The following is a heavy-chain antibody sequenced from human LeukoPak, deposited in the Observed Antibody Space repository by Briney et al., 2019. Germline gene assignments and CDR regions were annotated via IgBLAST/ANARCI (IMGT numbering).Heavy chain of an antibody. Sequence: GGSLRLSCTASGFTFSSYEMNWVRQAPGKGLEWISYITSAGSTKYYADSVNGRFTISRDNVKNSLYLRMNSVRAEDTAVYYCARREICFEEFTLAYWGQGTLVTVSS. CDR3: ARREICFEEFTLAY. D-gene: IGHD3-16*01. CDR2: ITSAGSTK. V-gene: IGHV3-48*03. J-gene: IGHJ4*02. CDR1: GFTFSSYE.